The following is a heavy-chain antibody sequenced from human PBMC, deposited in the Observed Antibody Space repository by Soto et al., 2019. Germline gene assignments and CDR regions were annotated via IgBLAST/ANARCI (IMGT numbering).Heavy chain of an antibody. CDR1: GYTFTSYG. CDR3: ERLTGLYGMDV. J-gene: IGHJ6*02. D-gene: IGHD4-4*01. V-gene: IGHV1-18*04. CDR2: ISAYNGNT. Sequence: ASVKVSCKASGYTFTSYGISWVRQAPGQGLEWMGWISAYNGNTNYAQKLQGRVTMTTDTSTSTAYMELRSLRPDDTAVYYCERLTGLYGMDVWGQGTTVTVSS.